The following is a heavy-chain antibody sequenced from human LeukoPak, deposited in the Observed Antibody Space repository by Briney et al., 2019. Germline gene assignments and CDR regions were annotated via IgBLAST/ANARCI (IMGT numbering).Heavy chain of an antibody. V-gene: IGHV3-53*01. CDR3: ARGGRTTTRCKTSPFDD. CDR2: IYSDGTT. D-gene: IGHD2-2*01. J-gene: IGHJ4*02. Sequence: GGSLRLSCAASGFSVGSNCMSWVRQAPGKGLEWVSDIYSDGTTYYADSVKGRFTISRDNAKNTLYLQMNTLRADDTAVYYCARGGRTTTRCKTSPFDDWGQGTLVTVST. CDR1: GFSVGSNC.